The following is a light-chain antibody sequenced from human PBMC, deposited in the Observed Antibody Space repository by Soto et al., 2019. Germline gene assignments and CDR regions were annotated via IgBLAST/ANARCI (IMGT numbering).Light chain of an antibody. Sequence: IVRTQSPATLSVSPGERATLSCGASQSVSTNLAWYQQKPGQVPRLLIYGASTRASDIPARFSGSGSGTEFTLTVSSLQSEDFAVYYCQQYNEWPLTFGGGTKVEIE. V-gene: IGKV3-15*01. J-gene: IGKJ4*01. CDR1: QSVSTN. CDR3: QQYNEWPLT. CDR2: GAS.